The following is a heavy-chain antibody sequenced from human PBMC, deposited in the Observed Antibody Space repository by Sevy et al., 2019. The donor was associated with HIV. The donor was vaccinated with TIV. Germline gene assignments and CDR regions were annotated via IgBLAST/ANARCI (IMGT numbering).Heavy chain of an antibody. CDR3: ARLAVTGMSETHDS. Sequence: ASVKVSCKASGYTFTNYDISWVRQAPGQGLEWMGWISGYNGNTTYAQKFQGRVTMTTDTSTNTAYMDLRSLRSDDTAVYYCARLAVTGMSETHDSWGQGTLVTVSS. CDR1: GYTFTNYD. J-gene: IGHJ4*02. CDR2: ISGYNGNT. V-gene: IGHV1-18*01. D-gene: IGHD6-19*01.